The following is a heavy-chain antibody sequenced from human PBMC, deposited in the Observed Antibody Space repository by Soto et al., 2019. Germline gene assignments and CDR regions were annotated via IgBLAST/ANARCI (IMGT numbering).Heavy chain of an antibody. CDR3: AREPPGEQSY. J-gene: IGHJ4*02. D-gene: IGHD7-27*01. CDR1: GGSFSGYY. CDR2: INHSGST. V-gene: IGHV4-34*01. Sequence: QVQLQQWGAGLLKPSETLSLTCAVYGGSFSGYYWSWIRQPPGKGLEWIGEINHSGSTNYNPSLKSRVPISVDTSKNQFSLKPSSVTAADTAVYYCAREPPGEQSYWGQGTLVTVSS.